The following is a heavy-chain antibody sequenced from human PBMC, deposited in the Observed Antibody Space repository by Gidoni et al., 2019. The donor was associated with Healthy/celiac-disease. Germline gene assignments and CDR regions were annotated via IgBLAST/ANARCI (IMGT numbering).Heavy chain of an antibody. CDR3: ARGGSRGYGSGSYVTS. CDR2: INHSGST. Sequence: QVQLQQWGAGLLKPSETLSLTCAVYGGSFSGYYWSWIRQPPGKGLEWIGEINHSGSTNYNPSLKSRVTISVDTSKNQFSLKLSSVTAADTAVYYCARGGSRGYGSGSYVTSWGQGTLVTVSS. J-gene: IGHJ5*02. V-gene: IGHV4-34*01. CDR1: GGSFSGYY. D-gene: IGHD3-10*01.